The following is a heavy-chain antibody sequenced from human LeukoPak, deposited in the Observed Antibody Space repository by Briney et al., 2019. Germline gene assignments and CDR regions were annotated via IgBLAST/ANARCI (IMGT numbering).Heavy chain of an antibody. Sequence: GGTLRLSRAASGFTFSSYGMSWVRQAPGKGLEWVSAISGSGGSTYYADSVKGRFTISRDNSKNTLYLQMNSLRAEDTAVYYCARSYYEYYYDSSGYYRPYFDYWGQGTLVTVSS. J-gene: IGHJ4*02. D-gene: IGHD3-22*01. V-gene: IGHV3-23*01. CDR2: ISGSGGST. CDR1: GFTFSSYG. CDR3: ARSYYEYYYDSSGYYRPYFDY.